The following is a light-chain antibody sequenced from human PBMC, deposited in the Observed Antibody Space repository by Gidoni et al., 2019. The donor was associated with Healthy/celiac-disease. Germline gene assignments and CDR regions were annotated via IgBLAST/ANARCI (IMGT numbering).Light chain of an antibody. J-gene: IGKJ1*01. Sequence: DIQMTQSPSSLSASVGDRVTITCRASQCISNYLAWYQQKPGKVPKLLIYAASTLQSGVPSRFSGSGSGTDFTLTISSLQAEDVATYYCQKYNSASWTFGQGTKVEIK. CDR3: QKYNSASWT. CDR1: QCISNY. V-gene: IGKV1-27*01. CDR2: AAS.